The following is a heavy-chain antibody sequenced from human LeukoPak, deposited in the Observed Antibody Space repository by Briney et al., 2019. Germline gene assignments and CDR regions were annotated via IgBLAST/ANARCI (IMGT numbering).Heavy chain of an antibody. CDR3: ARERDGRFFDY. Sequence: GGSLRLSCAASGFTFSNYSMNWVRQAPGKGLEWVSAISGSGGSTYYADSVKGRFTISRDNSKNTLYLQMNTLRAEDTAVYYCARERDGRFFDYWGQGTLVTVSS. CDR2: ISGSGGST. CDR1: GFTFSNYS. J-gene: IGHJ4*02. V-gene: IGHV3-23*01. D-gene: IGHD5-24*01.